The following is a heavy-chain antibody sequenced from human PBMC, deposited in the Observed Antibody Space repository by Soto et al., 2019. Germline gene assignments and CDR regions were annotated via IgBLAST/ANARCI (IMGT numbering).Heavy chain of an antibody. V-gene: IGHV3-30-3*01. Sequence: PGGTLRLSCAASGFTFSSYAMHWVRQAPGKGLEWVAVISYDGSNKYYADSVKGRFTISRDNSKNTVYLQMNSLRAEDTAVYYCARDDGTVRDIVVVPAAGPSPIDPWGQGTLVTVSS. CDR3: ARDDGTVRDIVVVPAAGPSPIDP. D-gene: IGHD2-2*01. J-gene: IGHJ5*01. CDR2: ISYDGSNK. CDR1: GFTFSSYA.